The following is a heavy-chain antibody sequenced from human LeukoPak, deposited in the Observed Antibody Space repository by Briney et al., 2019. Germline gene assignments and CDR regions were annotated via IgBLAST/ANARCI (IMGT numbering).Heavy chain of an antibody. V-gene: IGHV3-23*01. Sequence: GGSLRLSCVVSGVAGSDNYMSWVRQAPGKGLEWVSGISGSDGSTNYADSVKGRFTISRENSKNTLYLQMNSLRAEDTAVYYCAKDGGGYYPYYYYYMDVWGKGTTVTISS. CDR2: ISGSDGST. J-gene: IGHJ6*03. D-gene: IGHD3-22*01. CDR3: AKDGGGYYPYYYYYMDV. CDR1: GVAGSDNY.